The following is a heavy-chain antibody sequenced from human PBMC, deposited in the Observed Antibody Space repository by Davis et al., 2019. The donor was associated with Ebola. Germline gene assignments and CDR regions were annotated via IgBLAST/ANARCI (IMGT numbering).Heavy chain of an antibody. CDR2: ISAYNGNT. J-gene: IGHJ4*02. CDR3: ARDYDYIWESTPPSDY. CDR1: GYTFTSYG. Sequence: ASVKVSCKASGYTFTSYGISWVRQALGQGLEWMGWISAYNGNTNYAQKLQGRVTMTTDTSTSTAYMELRSLRSDDTAVYYCARDYDYIWESTPPSDYWGQGTLVTVSS. D-gene: IGHD3-16*01. V-gene: IGHV1-18*01.